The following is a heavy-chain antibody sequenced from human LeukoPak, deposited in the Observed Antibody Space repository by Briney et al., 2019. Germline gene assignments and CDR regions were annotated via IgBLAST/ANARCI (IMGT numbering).Heavy chain of an antibody. CDR2: IYPGDSDT. V-gene: IGHV5-51*01. CDR1: GDTFTNYW. J-gene: IGHJ4*02. Sequence: GESLKISCKASGDTFTNYWIAWVRQMPGKGLEWMGIIYPGDSDTRYSPSVEGQVTISVDKSISTAFLQWSSLKASDIAMYYCARGGVFSSSWFAYFDYWGQGTLVTVSS. CDR3: ARGGVFSSSWFAYFDY. D-gene: IGHD6-13*01.